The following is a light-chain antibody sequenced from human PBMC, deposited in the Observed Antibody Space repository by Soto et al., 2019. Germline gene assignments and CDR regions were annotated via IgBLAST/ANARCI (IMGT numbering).Light chain of an antibody. CDR1: SSDIGAFNY. Sequence: QSALTQPASVSGSPGQSVTIACTGTSSDIGAFNYVSWYQHHPGRAPRLMIFDVSKRPSGVSSRFSGSKSGNTASLTISGLQAEDEATYYCNSYRSSNNLEGVFGGGTKLTVL. J-gene: IGLJ3*02. CDR3: NSYRSSNNLEGV. V-gene: IGLV2-14*03. CDR2: DVS.